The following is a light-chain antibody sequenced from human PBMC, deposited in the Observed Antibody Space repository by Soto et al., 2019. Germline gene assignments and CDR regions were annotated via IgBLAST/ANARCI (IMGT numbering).Light chain of an antibody. V-gene: IGKV3-15*01. CDR3: QQYNNWPPMST. CDR2: GTS. Sequence: EIVMTQSPDTLSVSPGERATLSCRASQYVGRNVAWYQQRPGQAPRLPIHGTSTRAADIPARFSGSVSGTEFTLTINSLQPEDFVIYYCQQYNNWPPMSTFGQGTKLEMK. CDR1: QYVGRN. J-gene: IGKJ2*01.